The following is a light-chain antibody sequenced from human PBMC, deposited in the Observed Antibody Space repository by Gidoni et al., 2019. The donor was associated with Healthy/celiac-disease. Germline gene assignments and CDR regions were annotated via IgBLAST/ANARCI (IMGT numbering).Light chain of an antibody. Sequence: QSALTQPASVSGSPGLSITIACTGTSSDVGSYNLVSWYQQHPGKAPKRMIYEVSKRPPGVSNRFSGSRSGNTASLTISGLQAEDEADYYCCSYAGSSTYVVFGGGTKLTVL. CDR3: CSYAGSSTYVV. CDR2: EVS. V-gene: IGLV2-23*02. CDR1: SSDVGSYNL. J-gene: IGLJ2*01.